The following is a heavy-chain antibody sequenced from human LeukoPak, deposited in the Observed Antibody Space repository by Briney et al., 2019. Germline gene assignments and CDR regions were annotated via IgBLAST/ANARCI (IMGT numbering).Heavy chain of an antibody. J-gene: IGHJ4*02. Sequence: PSETLSLTCTVSGGSISRGGYYWSWIRQHPGKGLEWIGNIYYSGSTYYSGSTNYNPSLKSRVTISGDTSKNQFSLKLSSVTAADTAVYYCARDLIHRSGEANYWGRGTLVTVSS. CDR3: ARDLIHRSGEANY. CDR1: GGSISRGGYY. V-gene: IGHV4-31*03. CDR2: IYYSGSTYYSGST. D-gene: IGHD3-22*01.